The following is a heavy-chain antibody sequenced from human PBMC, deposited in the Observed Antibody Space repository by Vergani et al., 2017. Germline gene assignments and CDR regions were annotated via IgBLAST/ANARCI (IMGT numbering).Heavy chain of an antibody. D-gene: IGHD3-3*01. J-gene: IGHJ6*02. CDR1: GGSFSGYY. V-gene: IGHV4-34*09. Sequence: QVQLQESGPGLVKPSQTLSLTCAVYGGSFSGYYWSWTRQPPGKGLEWIGEINHSGSTNYNPSLKSRVTISVDTSKNQFSLKLSSVTAADTAVYYCARGVTVHYDFWSGYYTGSRPYYYYGMDVWGQGTTVTVSS. CDR3: ARGVTVHYDFWSGYYTGSRPYYYYGMDV. CDR2: INHSGST.